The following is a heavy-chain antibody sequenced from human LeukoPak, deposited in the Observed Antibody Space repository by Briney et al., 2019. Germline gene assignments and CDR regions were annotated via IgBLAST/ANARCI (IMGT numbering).Heavy chain of an antibody. V-gene: IGHV5-51*01. CDR3: ARVYITMVRGVTWNWFDP. J-gene: IGHJ5*02. CDR1: GYSFTSYW. D-gene: IGHD3-10*01. CDR2: IYPGDSDT. Sequence: GESLKISCKGSGYSFTSYWIGWVRQMPGKGLEWMGIIYPGDSDTRYSPSFQGQVTISADKSISTAYLQWSSLKASDTAMYYCARVYITMVRGVTWNWFDPWGQGTLVTVSS.